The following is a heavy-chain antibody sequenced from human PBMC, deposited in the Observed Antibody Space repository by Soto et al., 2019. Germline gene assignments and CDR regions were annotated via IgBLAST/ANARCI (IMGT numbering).Heavy chain of an antibody. J-gene: IGHJ3*02. CDR3: ARGDGSYYLFDI. V-gene: IGHV1-69*02. CDR2: IIPILGIA. CDR1: GGTFSSYT. Sequence: SVKVSCKASGGTFSSYTISWVRQAPGQGLEWMGRIIPILGIANYAQKFQGRVTITADESTSTAYMELSSLRSEDTAVYYCARGDGSYYLFDIWGQGTMVTVSS. D-gene: IGHD1-26*01.